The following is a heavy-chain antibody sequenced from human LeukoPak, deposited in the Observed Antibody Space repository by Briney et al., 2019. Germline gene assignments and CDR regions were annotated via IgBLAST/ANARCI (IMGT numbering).Heavy chain of an antibody. CDR3: AKDRGYYYDSSGYYYFDY. J-gene: IGHJ4*02. Sequence: GGSLRLSCAASEFTFNSYAMSWVRQAPGKGLEWVSAISGGGGSTYHADSVKGRFTISRDNSKNTLYLQMNSLRAEDTAVYYCAKDRGYYYDSSGYYYFDYWGQGTLVTVSS. V-gene: IGHV3-23*01. CDR2: ISGGGGST. D-gene: IGHD3-22*01. CDR1: EFTFNSYA.